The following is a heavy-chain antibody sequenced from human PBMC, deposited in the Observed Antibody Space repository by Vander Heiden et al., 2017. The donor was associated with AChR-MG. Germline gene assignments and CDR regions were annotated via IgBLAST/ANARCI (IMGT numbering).Heavy chain of an antibody. D-gene: IGHD2-21*01. CDR1: GGSITTTSYY. CDR3: ARRLGNGDWGGAFDS. V-gene: IGHV4-39*01. Sequence: QLQLQESGPGLGKPSETLSLTCTVSGGSITTTSYYWGWLRQPPGKGLEWIGSIYYSGSTYYNPSLKSRVTVSVDTSKNQFSLKLSSVTAADTAVYSCARRLGNGDWGGAFDSWGQGRMVIVSS. J-gene: IGHJ3*02. CDR2: IYYSGST.